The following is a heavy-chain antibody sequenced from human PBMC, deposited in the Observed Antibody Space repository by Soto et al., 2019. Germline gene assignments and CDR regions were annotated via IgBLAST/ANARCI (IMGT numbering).Heavy chain of an antibody. V-gene: IGHV1-18*01. Sequence: ASVKVSCKASGYTFTSYGISWVRQAPGQGLEWMGWISAYNGNTNYAQKLQGRVTMTTDTSTSTAYMELRSLRSDDTAVYYCARDREGVPAAKMNDYWGQGTLVTVSS. CDR2: ISAYNGNT. J-gene: IGHJ4*02. CDR1: GYTFTSYG. D-gene: IGHD2-2*01. CDR3: ARDREGVPAAKMNDY.